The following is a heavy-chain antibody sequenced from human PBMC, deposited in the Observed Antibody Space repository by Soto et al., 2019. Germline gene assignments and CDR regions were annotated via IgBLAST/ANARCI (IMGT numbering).Heavy chain of an antibody. Sequence: GGSLRLSCAASGFTFSSYAMSWVRQAPGKGLEWVSAISGSGGSTYYADSVKGRFTISRDNSKNTLYLQMNSLRAEDTAVYYCAKDTYGSGSPKRFDPWGQGTLVTVSS. J-gene: IGHJ5*02. CDR2: ISGSGGST. CDR1: GFTFSSYA. D-gene: IGHD3-10*01. V-gene: IGHV3-23*01. CDR3: AKDTYGSGSPKRFDP.